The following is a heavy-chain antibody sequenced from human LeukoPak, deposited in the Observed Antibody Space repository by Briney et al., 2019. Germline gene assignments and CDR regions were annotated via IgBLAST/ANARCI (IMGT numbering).Heavy chain of an antibody. Sequence: PGGSLRLSCAASGFTVSSNYMSWVRQAPGKGLEWVSVIYSGGSTYYADSVKGGFTISRDNSENTLYLQMNSLRAEDTAVYYCARGPPYYDFWSGYLSLDYWGQGTLVTVSS. J-gene: IGHJ4*02. D-gene: IGHD3-3*01. V-gene: IGHV3-66*01. CDR3: ARGPPYYDFWSGYLSLDY. CDR1: GFTVSSNY. CDR2: IYSGGST.